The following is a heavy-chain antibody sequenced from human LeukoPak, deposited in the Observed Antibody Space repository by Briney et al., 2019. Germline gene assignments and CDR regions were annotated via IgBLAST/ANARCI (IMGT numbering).Heavy chain of an antibody. CDR2: IKSKTDGGTI. CDR1: GFTFSKVW. CDR3: TTDLSELDDSGYYAKYFHH. J-gene: IGHJ1*01. Sequence: GGSLRLSCAASGFTFSKVWMSWVRQAPGKGLEWVGRIKSKTDGGTIDYAAPVKGRFTISRDDSKDTLFLQMNSLKTEDTAAYYCTTDLSELDDSGYYAKYFHHWGQGTLVSVSS. D-gene: IGHD3-22*01. V-gene: IGHV3-15*01.